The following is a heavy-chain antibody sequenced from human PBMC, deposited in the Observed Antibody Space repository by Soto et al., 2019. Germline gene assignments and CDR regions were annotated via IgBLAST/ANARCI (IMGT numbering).Heavy chain of an antibody. CDR1: GFTFSSYG. J-gene: IGHJ5*02. V-gene: IGHV3-74*01. CDR2: INSDGTTT. CDR3: ATVGTGSYNWFDP. Sequence: EVQLVESGGGLVQPGGSLRLSCAASGFTFSSYGMHWVRQAPGKGLVWVSRINSDGTTTTYADPVKGRFTISRDNAKNTVYLQMNSLRAEDTAVYYCATVGTGSYNWFDPWGRGTLVTVSS. D-gene: IGHD1-26*01.